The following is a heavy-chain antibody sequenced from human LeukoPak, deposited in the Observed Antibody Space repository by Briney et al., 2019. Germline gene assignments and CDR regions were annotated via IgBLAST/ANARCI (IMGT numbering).Heavy chain of an antibody. D-gene: IGHD2-2*02. CDR2: IKQDGSEK. CDR1: GFTFSSYW. J-gene: IGHJ3*02. CDR3: ARDVRDCSSTSCYSDAFDI. V-gene: IGHV3-7*01. Sequence: GGSLRLSCAASGFTFSSYWMSWVRQAPGKGLEWVANIKQDGSEKYYVDSVKGRFTISRDNDKNSLYLQMNSLRAEDTAVYYCARDVRDCSSTSCYSDAFDIWGQGTMVTVSS.